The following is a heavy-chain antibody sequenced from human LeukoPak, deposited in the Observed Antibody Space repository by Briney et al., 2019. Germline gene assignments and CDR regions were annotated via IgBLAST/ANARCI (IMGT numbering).Heavy chain of an antibody. V-gene: IGHV1-2*04. Sequence: ASVKVSCKASGYTFTVYYMHCVRQAPGQGLEWMVWINPNSVGTNYAQKFQGWVTMTRATSISTAYMELSRLRSDDRAVYYCARDFNHYDFWTGYPDWFDPWGPGTLVTVSS. CDR2: INPNSVGT. D-gene: IGHD3-3*01. CDR1: GYTFTVYY. CDR3: ARDFNHYDFWTGYPDWFDP. J-gene: IGHJ5*02.